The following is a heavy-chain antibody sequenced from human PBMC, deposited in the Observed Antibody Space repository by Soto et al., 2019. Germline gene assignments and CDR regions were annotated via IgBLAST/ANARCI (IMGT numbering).Heavy chain of an antibody. D-gene: IGHD6-13*01. V-gene: IGHV4-59*01. J-gene: IGHJ6*03. CDR2: IYYSGST. Sequence: TSETLSLTCTVSGGSISSYYWSWIRQPPGKGQERIGYIYYSGSTNYNPSLKSRVTISVDTSKNQFSLKLSSVTAADTAVYYCASGRSSWYFKYYYYMDVWGKGTTVTVSS. CDR3: ASGRSSWYFKYYYYMDV. CDR1: GGSISSYY.